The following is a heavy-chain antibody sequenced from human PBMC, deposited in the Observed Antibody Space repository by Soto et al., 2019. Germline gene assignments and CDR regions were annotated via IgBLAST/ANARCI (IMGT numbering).Heavy chain of an antibody. CDR2: FYYNGRT. V-gene: IGHV4-31*03. D-gene: IGHD4-17*01. CDR3: ARDYGEYGAYDY. Sequence: PSETLSLTCTVSGGSINSGGYYWTWIRQHPGKGLEWIGNFYYNGRTSYNPPLESRVTISVDTSKKQFSLQLSPVTAADTAVYYCARDYGEYGAYDYWGQGTLVTVSS. J-gene: IGHJ4*02. CDR1: GGSINSGGYY.